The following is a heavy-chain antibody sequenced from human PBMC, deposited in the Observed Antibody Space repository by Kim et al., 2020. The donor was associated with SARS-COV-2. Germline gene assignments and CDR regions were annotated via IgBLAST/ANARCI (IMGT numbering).Heavy chain of an antibody. CDR3: AKEPLGRVGRDFHY. V-gene: IGHV3-23*01. D-gene: IGHD3-16*01. J-gene: IGHJ4*02. Sequence: GGSLRLSCAASGFTFSNFAMSWVRQAPGKGLEWVSGITSSTGGVTTYDTDSVKGRFTISRDDSKNTLYLQMNSLRAEDAAVYYCAKEPLGRVGRDFHYWGQGTLVTVSS. CDR1: GFTFSNFA. CDR2: ITSSTGGVTT.